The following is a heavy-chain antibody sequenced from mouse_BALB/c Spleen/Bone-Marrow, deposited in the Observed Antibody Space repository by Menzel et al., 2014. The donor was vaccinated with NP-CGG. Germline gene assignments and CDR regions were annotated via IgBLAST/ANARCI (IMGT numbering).Heavy chain of an antibody. J-gene: IGHJ4*01. CDR2: IHPSDSYT. V-gene: IGHV1-69*02. CDR3: TRAGNYGNYYAMDY. CDR1: GYTFTSYW. Sequence: QVQLQQSGAELVRPGASVKLSCKASGYTFTSYWINWVKQRPGQGLEWIGNIHPSDSYTNYNQKFKDKATLTVDKSSSTAYMQLSSPTSEDSAVYFCTRAGNYGNYYAMDYWGQGTSVTVSS. D-gene: IGHD2-1*01.